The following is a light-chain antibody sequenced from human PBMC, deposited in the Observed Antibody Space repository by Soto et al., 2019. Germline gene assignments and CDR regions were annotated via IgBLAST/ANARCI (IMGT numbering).Light chain of an antibody. V-gene: IGLV2-8*01. CDR3: SSYAGSNNFV. J-gene: IGLJ1*01. Sequence: QSALTQPASVSGSPGQSITISCTGTSSDVGGYNYVSWYQQHPGKAPKLMIYEVSERPSGVPDRFSGSKSSNTASLTVSGLQAEDEADYYCSSYAGSNNFVFGTGTKVPS. CDR1: SSDVGGYNY. CDR2: EVS.